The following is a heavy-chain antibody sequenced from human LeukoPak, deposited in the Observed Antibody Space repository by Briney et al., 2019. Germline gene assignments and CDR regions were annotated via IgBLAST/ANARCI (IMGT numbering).Heavy chain of an antibody. CDR1: GFTFSSYS. D-gene: IGHD5-24*01. J-gene: IGHJ4*02. V-gene: IGHV3-48*02. CDR2: ISSSSPI. Sequence: GGSLRLSCAASGFTFSSYSMNWVRQAPGKGLEWVSYISSSSPIYYADSVKGRFTISRDNAKNSLYLQMNSLRDEDTAVYYCARARGDGYTYAYWGQGTLVTVSS. CDR3: ARARGDGYTYAY.